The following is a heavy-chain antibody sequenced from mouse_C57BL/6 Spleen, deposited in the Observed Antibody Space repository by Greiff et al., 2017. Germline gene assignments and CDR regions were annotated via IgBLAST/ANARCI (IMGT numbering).Heavy chain of an antibody. Sequence: QVQLQQSGAELVRPGASVTLSCKASGYTFTDYEMHWVKQTPVHGLEWIGAIDPETGGTAYNQKFKGKAILTADKSSSTAYMELRSLTSEDSAVYYCTRFNLLLRLVDYWGQGTTLTVSS. CDR2: IDPETGGT. V-gene: IGHV1-15*01. J-gene: IGHJ2*01. CDR3: TRFNLLLRLVDY. D-gene: IGHD1-1*01. CDR1: GYTFTDYE.